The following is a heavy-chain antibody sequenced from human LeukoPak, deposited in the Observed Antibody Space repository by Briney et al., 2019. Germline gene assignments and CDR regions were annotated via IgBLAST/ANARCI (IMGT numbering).Heavy chain of an antibody. J-gene: IGHJ4*02. CDR3: ASKEVFDY. Sequence: PGGSLRLSCAASGFTFSTYDMNWVRQAPGKGLEWVSSITSSSRYIYQSDSVKGRFTISRDNAKNTLYLQMNSLRAEDTAVYYCASKEVFDYWGQGTLVTVSS. CDR2: ITSSSRYI. CDR1: GFTFSTYD. V-gene: IGHV3-21*01.